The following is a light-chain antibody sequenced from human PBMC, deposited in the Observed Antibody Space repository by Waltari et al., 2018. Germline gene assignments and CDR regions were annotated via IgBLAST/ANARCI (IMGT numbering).Light chain of an antibody. Sequence: EIVLTQSPGTLSLSPGERATLPCRASQSVSSSYLAWYQQKPGQAPRLLIYGASSRATGIPDRFSGSGSGTDFTLTISRLEPEDFAVYYCQQYGSSHTFGQGTKVEIK. J-gene: IGKJ1*01. V-gene: IGKV3-20*01. CDR3: QQYGSSHT. CDR1: QSVSSSY. CDR2: GAS.